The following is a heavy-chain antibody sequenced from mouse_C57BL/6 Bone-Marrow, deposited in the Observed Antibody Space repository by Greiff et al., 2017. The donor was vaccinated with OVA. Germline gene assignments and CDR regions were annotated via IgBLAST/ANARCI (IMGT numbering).Heavy chain of an antibody. CDR3: TRAYYYCSSYAYAMDY. CDR1: GFTFSSYA. CDR2: ISSGGDYI. D-gene: IGHD1-1*01. J-gene: IGHJ4*01. V-gene: IGHV5-9-1*02. Sequence: EVKVVESGEGLVKPGGSLKLSCAASGFTFSSYAMSWVRQTPEKRLEWVAYISSGGDYIYYAENVKGRFTISRDNARNTLYLQMSSLKSEDTAMYYCTRAYYYCSSYAYAMDYWGQGTSVTVSS.